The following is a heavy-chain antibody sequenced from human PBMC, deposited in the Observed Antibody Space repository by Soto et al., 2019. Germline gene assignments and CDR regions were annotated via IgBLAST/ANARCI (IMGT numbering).Heavy chain of an antibody. J-gene: IGHJ4*02. V-gene: IGHV3-33*01. CDR1: GFDFSTYG. Sequence: QVQLVESGGGVVQPGRSLRLSCAASGFDFSTYGMHWVRQAPGKGLEGVAVIWYDGSNKYYADSVRGRFIISRDNSKNTLFLQLNSLRAEDTSVYYYASAVGPFDYWGQRALVTVSS. CDR2: IWYDGSNK. CDR3: ASAVGPFDY. D-gene: IGHD1-26*01.